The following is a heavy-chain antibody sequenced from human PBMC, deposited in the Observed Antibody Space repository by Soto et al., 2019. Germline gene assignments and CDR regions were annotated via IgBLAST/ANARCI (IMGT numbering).Heavy chain of an antibody. CDR3: ARTQSRGAERYNWNDVRFDP. V-gene: IGHV1-18*01. CDR2: ISAYNGNT. CDR1: GYTFTSYG. Sequence: ASVKVSCKASGYTFTSYGISWVRQAPGQGLEWMGWISAYNGNTNYAQKLQGRVTMTTDTSTSTAYMELRSLRSDDTAVYYCARTQSRGAERYNWNDVRFDPWGQGTLVTVSS. D-gene: IGHD1-1*01. J-gene: IGHJ5*02.